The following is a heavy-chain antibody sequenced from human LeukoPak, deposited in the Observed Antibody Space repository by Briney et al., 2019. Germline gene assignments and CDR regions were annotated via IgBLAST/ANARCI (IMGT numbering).Heavy chain of an antibody. CDR2: ISAYNGNT. CDR3: ARERMVVAARGEADH. D-gene: IGHD2-15*01. V-gene: IGHV1-18*01. CDR1: GYTFTSYG. J-gene: IGHJ4*02. Sequence: ASVKVSCKASGYTFTSYGISWVRQAPGQGLEWMGWISAYNGNTNYAQKLQGRVTMTTDTSTSTAYMELRSLRSDDTAVYYCARERMVVAARGEADHGGQGTLVTVSS.